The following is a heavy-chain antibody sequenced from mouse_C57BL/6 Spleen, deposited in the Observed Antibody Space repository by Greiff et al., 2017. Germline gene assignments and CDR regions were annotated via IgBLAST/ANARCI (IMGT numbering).Heavy chain of an antibody. CDR2: IYPGDGDT. CDR3: ARGYGNSFDY. D-gene: IGHD2-1*01. Sequence: QVQLQQSGPELVKPGASVKISCKASGYAFSSSWMNWVKQRPGKGLEWIGRIYPGDGDTNYNGKFKGKATLTADKSSSTAYMQLSSLTSEDSAVYFCARGYGNSFDYWGQGTTLTVSS. V-gene: IGHV1-82*01. CDR1: GYAFSSSW. J-gene: IGHJ2*01.